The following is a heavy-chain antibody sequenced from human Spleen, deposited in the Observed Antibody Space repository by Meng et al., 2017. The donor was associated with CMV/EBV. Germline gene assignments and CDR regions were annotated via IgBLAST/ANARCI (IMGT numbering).Heavy chain of an antibody. CDR3: ARGGSSRFGELSLPFDP. J-gene: IGHJ5*02. CDR2: IYYSGRT. V-gene: IGHV4-30-4*08. Sequence: SLNSGDYYWGWVRQPPGKGLEWIGYIYYSGRTKNNPSLKSRVTISVDTSKNQFSLKLSSVTAADTAVYYCARGGSSRFGELSLPFDPWGQGTLV. D-gene: IGHD3-10*01. CDR1: SLNSGDYY.